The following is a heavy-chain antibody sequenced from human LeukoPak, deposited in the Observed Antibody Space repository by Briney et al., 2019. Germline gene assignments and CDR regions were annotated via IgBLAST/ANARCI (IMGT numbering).Heavy chain of an antibody. CDR3: ASCPPWGVYELRYFES. J-gene: IGHJ6*04. D-gene: IGHD3-9*01. V-gene: IGHV4-39*07. CDR1: GGSISSRSYY. CDR2: IYNSGST. Sequence: SETLSLTCTVSGGSISSRSYYWGWIRQPPGTGLEWIGSIYNSGSTDYNPSLKSRVTISVDKSKNQFSLKLSSVTAADTAVYYCASCPPWGVYELRYFESWGKGTTVTVSS.